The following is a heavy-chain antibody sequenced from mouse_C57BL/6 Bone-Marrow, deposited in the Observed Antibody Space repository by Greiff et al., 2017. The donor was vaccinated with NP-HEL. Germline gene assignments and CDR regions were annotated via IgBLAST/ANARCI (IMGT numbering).Heavy chain of an antibody. Sequence: QVQLQQPGAELVKPGASVKLSCKASGYTFTSYWMQWVKQRPGQGLEWIGEIDPSDSYTNYNQKFKGKATLTVDTSSSPAYMQLSSLTPEDSAVIFCARDDGKSAMDYWGHGNS. CDR1: GYTFTSYW. D-gene: IGHD2-3*01. CDR3: ARDDGKSAMDY. V-gene: IGHV1-50*01. CDR2: IDPSDSYT. J-gene: IGHJ4*01.